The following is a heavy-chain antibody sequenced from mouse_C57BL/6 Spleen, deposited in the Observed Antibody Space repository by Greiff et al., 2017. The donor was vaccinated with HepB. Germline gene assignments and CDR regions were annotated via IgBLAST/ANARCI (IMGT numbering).Heavy chain of an antibody. CDR2: IDPSDSYT. D-gene: IGHD1-1*01. Sequence: VQLQQPGAELVMPGASVKLSCKASGYTFTSYWMHWVKQRPGQGLEWIGEIDPSDSYTNYNQKFKGKSTLTVDKSSSTAYMQLSSLTSEDSAVYYCARGPIVAKYVDVWGTGTTVTVSS. J-gene: IGHJ1*03. CDR1: GYTFTSYW. V-gene: IGHV1-69*01. CDR3: ARGPIVAKYVDV.